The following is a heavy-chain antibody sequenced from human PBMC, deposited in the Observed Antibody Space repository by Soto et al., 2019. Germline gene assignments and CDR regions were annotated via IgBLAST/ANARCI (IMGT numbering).Heavy chain of an antibody. Sequence: SVKVSCKASGGTFSSYAISWVRQAPGQGLEWMGGIIPIFGTANYAQKFQGRVTITADESTSTAYMELSSLRSEDTAVYYCARPGGYSYGYGTYYYYGMDVWGQGTTVTVSS. D-gene: IGHD5-18*01. V-gene: IGHV1-69*13. J-gene: IGHJ6*02. CDR3: ARPGGYSYGYGTYYYYGMDV. CDR2: IIPIFGTA. CDR1: GGTFSSYA.